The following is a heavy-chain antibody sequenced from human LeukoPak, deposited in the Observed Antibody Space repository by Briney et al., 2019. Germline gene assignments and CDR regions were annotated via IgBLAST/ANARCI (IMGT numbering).Heavy chain of an antibody. CDR1: GFSFSSYW. V-gene: IGHV3-7*02. J-gene: IGHJ4*02. CDR3: AGRGIGSSWDY. Sequence: PGGSLRLSCAASGFSFSSYWMSWVRQAPGKGLEWEANIKQDGSQKYYVDSVKGRFTISRDNARNSLYLQMNSLRAEYTAVYYCAGRGIGSSWDYWGQGTLVTVSS. D-gene: IGHD6-13*01. CDR2: IKQDGSQK.